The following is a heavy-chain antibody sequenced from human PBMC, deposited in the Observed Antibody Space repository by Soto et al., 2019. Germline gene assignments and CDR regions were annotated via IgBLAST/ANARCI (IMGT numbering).Heavy chain of an antibody. Sequence: EVQLLESGGGLVQPGGSLRLSCAASGFTFSSYAMSWVRQAPGEGLEWVSAISGSGASTYYADSVKGRFTISRDNSKISVYLQVNSLRAEDTAVYYCAKAVVAVAGTGWSDPWGQGTLVTVSS. V-gene: IGHV3-23*01. J-gene: IGHJ5*02. CDR2: ISGSGAST. CDR1: GFTFSSYA. D-gene: IGHD6-19*01. CDR3: AKAVVAVAGTGWSDP.